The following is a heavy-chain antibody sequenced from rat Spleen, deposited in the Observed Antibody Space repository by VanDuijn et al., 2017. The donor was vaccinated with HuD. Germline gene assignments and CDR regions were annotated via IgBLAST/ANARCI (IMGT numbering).Heavy chain of an antibody. Sequence: QVQLMESGPGLVQPSETLSLTCTVSGFSLTDYPVHWVRQPPGKGLEWMGVMWSDADTSYNSVLKSRLSIRRDTSKSQVFLKMNSLQTEDTATYYCARDPGNNPYFMDAWGQGVSVAVSS. V-gene: IGHV2-32*01. D-gene: IGHD1-4*01. CDR1: GFSLTDYP. CDR3: ARDPGNNPYFMDA. CDR2: MWSDADT. J-gene: IGHJ4*01.